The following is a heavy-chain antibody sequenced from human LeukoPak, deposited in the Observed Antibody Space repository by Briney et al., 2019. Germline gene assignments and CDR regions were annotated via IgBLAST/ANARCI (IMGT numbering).Heavy chain of an antibody. D-gene: IGHD6-13*01. J-gene: IGHJ4*02. CDR3: AREKYTSTSGGSFDY. V-gene: IGHV4-59*01. CDR1: GGSISSYY. Sequence: PSETLSLTCTVSGGSISSYYWSWIRQPPGKGLDWIGYIYYSGSTNYNPSLKSRVSISVDTSKNQFSLKLSSVTAADTAVYYCAREKYTSTSGGSFDYWGQGTLVTVSS. CDR2: IYYSGST.